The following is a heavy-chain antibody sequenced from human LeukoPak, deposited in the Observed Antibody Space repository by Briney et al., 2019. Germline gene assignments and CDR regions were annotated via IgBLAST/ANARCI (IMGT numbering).Heavy chain of an antibody. V-gene: IGHV1-2*02. CDR3: ARTYYYGSDPFDP. CDR1: GYTFTGYY. CDR2: INPNSGGT. Sequence: ASVKVSCKASGYTFTGYYMHWVREAPGQELEWMGWINPNSGGTNYAQKFQGRVTMTRDTSISTAYMELSRLRSDDTAVYYCARTYYYGSDPFDPWGQGTLVTVSS. D-gene: IGHD3-10*01. J-gene: IGHJ5*02.